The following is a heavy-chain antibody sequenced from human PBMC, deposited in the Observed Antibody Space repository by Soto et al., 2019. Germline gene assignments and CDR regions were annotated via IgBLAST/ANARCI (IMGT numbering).Heavy chain of an antibody. Sequence: QVQLQESGPGLVKPSQTLSLTCTVSGGSISSGGYYWSWIRQHPGKGLEWIGYIYYSGSNYYNPSIKRRVTMSVDTSKNQFSLKLSSVTAADTAVYYCANGAYCGGDCYSHYYGMDVWGQGTTVTVSS. V-gene: IGHV4-31*03. CDR3: ANGAYCGGDCYSHYYGMDV. CDR2: IYYSGSN. CDR1: GGSISSGGYY. D-gene: IGHD2-21*02. J-gene: IGHJ6*02.